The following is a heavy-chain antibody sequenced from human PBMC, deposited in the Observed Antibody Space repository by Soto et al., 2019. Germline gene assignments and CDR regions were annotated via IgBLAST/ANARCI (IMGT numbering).Heavy chain of an antibody. CDR2: IKQDGSEK. V-gene: IGHV3-7*03. CDR3: AKDATAVNGVWDPFDM. J-gene: IGHJ3*02. Sequence: PGGSLRLSCAASGFTFSSYWMSWVRQAPGKGLEWVANIKQDGSEKYSVDSVKGRFTISRDNSRNIVYLQMNSLRAEDTAVYYCAKDATAVNGVWDPFDMWGQGIEVTVSS. CDR1: GFTFSSYW. D-gene: IGHD2-8*01.